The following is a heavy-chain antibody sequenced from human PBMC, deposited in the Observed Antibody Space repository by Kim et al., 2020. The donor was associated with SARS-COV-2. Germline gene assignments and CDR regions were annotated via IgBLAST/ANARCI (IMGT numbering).Heavy chain of an antibody. J-gene: IGHJ6*02. V-gene: IGHV3-30-3*01. CDR3: AREDKYSSGWYPYYYYYGMDV. D-gene: IGHD6-19*01. Sequence: GGSLRLSCAASGFTFSSYAMHWVRQAPGKGLEWVAVISYDGSNKYYADSVKGRFTISRDNSKNTLYLQMNSLRAEDTAVYYCAREDKYSSGWYPYYYYYGMDVWGQGTTVTVSS. CDR2: ISYDGSNK. CDR1: GFTFSSYA.